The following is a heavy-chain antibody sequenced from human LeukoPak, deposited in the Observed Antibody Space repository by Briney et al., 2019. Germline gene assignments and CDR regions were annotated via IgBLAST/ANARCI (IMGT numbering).Heavy chain of an antibody. D-gene: IGHD6-19*01. CDR3: ARDLSSGWVTYYFDY. CDR1: EYTFTGYY. J-gene: IGHJ4*02. Sequence: VKVSCKASEYTFTGYYIHWVRQAPGQGLEWMGWINPNSGGTNYAQKFQGRVTMTRDTSISTAYMELSRLRSDDTAVYYCARDLSSGWVTYYFDYWGQGTLVTVSS. CDR2: INPNSGGT. V-gene: IGHV1-2*02.